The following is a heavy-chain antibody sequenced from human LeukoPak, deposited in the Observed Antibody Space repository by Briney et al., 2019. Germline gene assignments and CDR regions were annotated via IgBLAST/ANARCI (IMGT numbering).Heavy chain of an antibody. D-gene: IGHD4-17*01. CDR1: GFTFSDHY. J-gene: IGHJ5*02. Sequence: GGSLRLSCAASGFTFSDHYMSWIRQAPGKGLEWVSYISSSGSTIYYADSVKGRFTISRDNAKNSLYLQMNSLRAEDTAVYYCAREENGDYDVWFDPWGQGTLVTVSS. V-gene: IGHV3-11*04. CDR3: AREENGDYDVWFDP. CDR2: ISSSGSTI.